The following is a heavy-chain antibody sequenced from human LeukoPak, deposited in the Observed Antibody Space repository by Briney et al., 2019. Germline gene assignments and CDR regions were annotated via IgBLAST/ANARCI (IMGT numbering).Heavy chain of an antibody. CDR1: GFTFSDYY. D-gene: IGHD4-23*01. V-gene: IGHV3-11*05. CDR3: AREVNWYFDL. CDR2: ISSSSSYT. J-gene: IGHJ2*01. Sequence: GGSLRLSCAASGFTFSDYYMSWIRQAPGKGLEWVSYISSSSSYTNYPDPVKGRFTISRDNAKNSLYLQMNSLRAEDTAVYYCAREVNWYFDLWGRGTLVTVSS.